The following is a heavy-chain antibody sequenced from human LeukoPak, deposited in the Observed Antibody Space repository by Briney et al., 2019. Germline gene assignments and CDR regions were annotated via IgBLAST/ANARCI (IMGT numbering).Heavy chain of an antibody. D-gene: IGHD3-10*01. Sequence: GASVKVSCKASGYTFTSYYMQWVRQAPGQGLEWMGIINPSRGSTSYAQKFQGRVTMTRGTSTSTVYMELSSLRSQDTAVYYCARSLTRTMVRGARGVHFDYWGQGTLVTVSS. V-gene: IGHV1-46*01. CDR2: INPSRGST. CDR1: GYTFTSYY. CDR3: ARSLTRTMVRGARGVHFDY. J-gene: IGHJ4*02.